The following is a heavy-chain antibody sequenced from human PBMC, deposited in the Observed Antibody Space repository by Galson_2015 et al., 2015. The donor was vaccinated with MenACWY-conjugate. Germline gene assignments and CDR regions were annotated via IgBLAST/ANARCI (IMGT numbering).Heavy chain of an antibody. CDR3: ARDRRFSSRGVVTSSRMDV. CDR1: GLTVSSNY. V-gene: IGHV3-53*01. J-gene: IGHJ6*02. D-gene: IGHD3-10*01. Sequence: SLRLSCAASGLTVSSNYMSWVRQAPGKGLEWVSIIYSGGNTYYADSVKGRFTISRDNSKNTLYLQMNSLRAEDTAVYYCARDRRFSSRGVVTSSRMDVWGQGTTVIVSS. CDR2: IYSGGNT.